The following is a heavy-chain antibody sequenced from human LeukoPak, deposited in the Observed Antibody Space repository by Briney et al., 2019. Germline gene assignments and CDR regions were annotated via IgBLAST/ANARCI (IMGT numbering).Heavy chain of an antibody. CDR1: GFTFSHYG. D-gene: IGHD3-22*01. Sequence: GGSLRLSCEVSGFTFSHYGMSWVRQAPGKGPEWVAGFNGRGDSTYYAESVGGRFTISRDTSKNTLYLQVSSLRVEDTAVYYCARDPYYYDSSAFYPFDYWGQGTLVTVSS. CDR2: FNGRGDST. V-gene: IGHV3-23*01. CDR3: ARDPYYYDSSAFYPFDY. J-gene: IGHJ4*02.